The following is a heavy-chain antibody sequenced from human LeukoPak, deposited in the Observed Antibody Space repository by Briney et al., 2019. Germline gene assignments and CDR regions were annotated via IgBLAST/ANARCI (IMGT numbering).Heavy chain of an antibody. Sequence: GGSLRLSCSASGFTFSTYAMHWVRQAPGKGLEYVSSITSDGGSTYYADSVKGRFTISRGNSKNTLYPQVNSLRAEDTAVYYCVKDQSGSGSWWGQGTLVTVSS. V-gene: IGHV3-64D*06. J-gene: IGHJ4*02. CDR3: VKDQSGSGSW. CDR1: GFTFSTYA. CDR2: ITSDGGST. D-gene: IGHD3-10*01.